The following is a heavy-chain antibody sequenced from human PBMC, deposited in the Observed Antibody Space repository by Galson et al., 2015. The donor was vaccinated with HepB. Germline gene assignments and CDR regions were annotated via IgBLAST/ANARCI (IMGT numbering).Heavy chain of an antibody. Sequence: SLRLSCAASGFTFSDYYMSWIRQAPGKGLEWVSYISNSSSYTNYADSVKGRFTISRDNAKNSLYLQMNSLRAEDTAVYYCARDITHGSGSSGVWGQGTTVTVSS. CDR1: GFTFSDYY. J-gene: IGHJ6*02. CDR2: ISNSSSYT. CDR3: ARDITHGSGSSGV. V-gene: IGHV3-11*05. D-gene: IGHD3-10*01.